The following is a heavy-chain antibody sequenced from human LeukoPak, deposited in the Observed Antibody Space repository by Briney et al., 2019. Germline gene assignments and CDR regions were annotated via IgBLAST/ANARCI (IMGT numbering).Heavy chain of an antibody. CDR2: INGSGGST. CDR1: GFTFGDYA. J-gene: IGHJ4*02. V-gene: IGHV3-23*01. Sequence: PGGSLRLSCIASGFTFGDYAMTWVRQAPGKGLEWVSSINGSGGSTYYAVSVKGRFTISRDNSKNMLYLQMNSLRAEDTAVYYCAKPAKTDYADYWGQGTLVTVSS. CDR3: AKPAKTDYADY. D-gene: IGHD1-14*01.